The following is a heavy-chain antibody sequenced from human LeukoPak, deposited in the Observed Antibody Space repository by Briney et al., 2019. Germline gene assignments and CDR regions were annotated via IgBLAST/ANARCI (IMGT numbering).Heavy chain of an antibody. CDR2: IHYSGST. V-gene: IGHV4-61*08. D-gene: IGHD3-3*01. CDR1: GGSISSGGYS. J-gene: IGHJ6*03. Sequence: SETLSLTCAVSGGSISSGGYSWSWIRQPPGKGLEWIRYIHYSGSTTYNPSLKSRVTISVDTSKNQFSLKLSSVTAADTAVYYCARSSGKWSGDYYYHYMDVWGRGTTVTISS. CDR3: ARSSGKWSGDYYYHYMDV.